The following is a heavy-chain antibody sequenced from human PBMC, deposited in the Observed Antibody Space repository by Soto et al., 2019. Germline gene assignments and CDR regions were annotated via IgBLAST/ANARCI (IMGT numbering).Heavy chain of an antibody. Sequence: EVQLVESGGGLVQPGESLRLSCAASGFTFSSYWMHWVRQAPGKGLVWVSRINSDGSSTSYAGSVKGRFTISRDNAKNTLNLQMNSLRAEDTAMYYCVRKSLVVAAATREDYWGQGTLVTVSS. CDR2: INSDGSST. D-gene: IGHD2-15*01. CDR3: VRKSLVVAAATREDY. J-gene: IGHJ4*02. CDR1: GFTFSSYW. V-gene: IGHV3-74*01.